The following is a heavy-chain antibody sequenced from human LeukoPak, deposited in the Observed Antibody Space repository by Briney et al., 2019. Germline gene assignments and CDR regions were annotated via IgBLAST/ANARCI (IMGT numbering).Heavy chain of an antibody. J-gene: IGHJ5*02. D-gene: IGHD6-13*01. Sequence: GGSLRLSCAASGFTFSSYGMHWVRQAPGKGLEWVAVISYDGSNKYYADSVKGRFTISRDNSKNTLYLQMNSLRAEDTAVYYCAKAPNSSPWGQGTLVTVSS. V-gene: IGHV3-30*18. CDR3: AKAPNSSP. CDR2: ISYDGSNK. CDR1: GFTFSSYG.